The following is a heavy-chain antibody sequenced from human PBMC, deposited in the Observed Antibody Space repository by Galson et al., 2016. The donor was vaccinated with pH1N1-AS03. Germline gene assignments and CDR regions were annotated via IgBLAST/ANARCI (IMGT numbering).Heavy chain of an antibody. CDR3: ARYCDSASCSLSNGGMDV. Sequence: SLRLSCADSGFIVRNNFMSWVRQAPGKGLEWVATAYRGGTTYYADSVKGRLTLSRDNSKNTLYLKMNNMRAEDTAVYYCARYCDSASCSLSNGGMDVWGQGTTVTVSS. CDR1: GFIVRNNF. V-gene: IGHV3-53*01. D-gene: IGHD2-2*01. CDR2: AYRGGTT. J-gene: IGHJ6*02.